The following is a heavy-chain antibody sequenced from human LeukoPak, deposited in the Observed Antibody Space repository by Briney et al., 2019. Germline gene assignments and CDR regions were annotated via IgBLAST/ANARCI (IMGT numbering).Heavy chain of an antibody. CDR3: ASTVTENFQH. D-gene: IGHD4-17*01. V-gene: IGHV4-30-4*01. Sequence: SETLSLSCTVSGGSIGSGDYYWSWIRQPPGKGLEWIGYIYYSGSTYYNPSLKSRVTISVDTSKNQFSLKLSSVTAADTAVYYCASTVTENFQHWGQGTLVTVSS. CDR1: GGSIGSGDYY. J-gene: IGHJ1*01. CDR2: IYYSGST.